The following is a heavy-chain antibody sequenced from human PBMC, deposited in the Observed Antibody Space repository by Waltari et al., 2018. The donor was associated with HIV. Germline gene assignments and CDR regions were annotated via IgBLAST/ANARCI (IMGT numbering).Heavy chain of an antibody. Sequence: QVHLVESGGGVLQPGRSLRSPCAASELTSRRYAMHWVRQAPGKGLEWVAVISYHGDDKYYADSVKGRFTISRDNSKNTLYLQMNSLRAEDTAVYYCAKGASGWSPGYWGQGTLVTVSS. CDR3: AKGASGWSPGY. V-gene: IGHV3-30*18. CDR2: ISYHGDDK. D-gene: IGHD6-19*01. CDR1: ELTSRRYA. J-gene: IGHJ4*02.